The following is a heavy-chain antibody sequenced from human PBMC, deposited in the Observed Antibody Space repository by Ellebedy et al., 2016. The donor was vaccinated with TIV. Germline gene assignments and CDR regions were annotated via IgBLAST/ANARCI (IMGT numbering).Heavy chain of an antibody. CDR2: LSATAIST. D-gene: IGHD5-18*01. Sequence: PGGSLRLSCAAAGFSFTDYAMSWVRQAPGKGLEWLASLSATAISTYYADSVKGRFTISRDDSKDTLYLQVNSLSPEDTPVYFCARGVRLAVGYSYGLFYDWGQGTRVTVSS. CDR1: GFSFTDYA. V-gene: IGHV3-23*01. J-gene: IGHJ4*02. CDR3: ARGVRLAVGYSYGLFYD.